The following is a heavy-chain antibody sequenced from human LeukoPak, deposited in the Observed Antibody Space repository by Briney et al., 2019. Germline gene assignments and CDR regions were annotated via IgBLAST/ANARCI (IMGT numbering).Heavy chain of an antibody. V-gene: IGHV1-58*02. J-gene: IGHJ3*02. CDR2: IVVGSGNT. Sequence: GTSVKVSCKASGFTFTSSAMQWVRQARGQRLEWIGWIVVGSGNTNYAQKFQERVTITRDMSTSTAYMELISLRSEDTAVYYCAVPAYYDSSGYQKEDAFDIWGQGTMVTVSS. CDR1: GFTFTSSA. D-gene: IGHD3-22*01. CDR3: AVPAYYDSSGYQKEDAFDI.